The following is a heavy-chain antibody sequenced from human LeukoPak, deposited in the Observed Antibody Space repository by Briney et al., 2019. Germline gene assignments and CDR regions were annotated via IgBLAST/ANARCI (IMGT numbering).Heavy chain of an antibody. Sequence: GGSLRLSCAASGFTFSSYAMSWVRQAPGKGLEWVSAISGSGGSTYYADSVKGRFTISRGNSKNTLYLQMNSLRAEDTAVYYCAKRAGYCSGGSCYALGYFDYWGQGTLVTVSS. D-gene: IGHD2-15*01. V-gene: IGHV3-23*01. CDR1: GFTFSSYA. J-gene: IGHJ4*02. CDR3: AKRAGYCSGGSCYALGYFDY. CDR2: ISGSGGST.